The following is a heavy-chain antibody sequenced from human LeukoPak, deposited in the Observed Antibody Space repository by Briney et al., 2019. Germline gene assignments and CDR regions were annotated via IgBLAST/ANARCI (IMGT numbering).Heavy chain of an antibody. Sequence: ASVKVSCKASGYTFTNYGISWVRQAPGQGLEWMGWISGYDGNTNYAQNLQGRVAMTTDTSTSTAYMEVRSLRAEDTAVYYCAKDLIWLAYYFDHWGQATLVTVSS. CDR1: GYTFTNYG. D-gene: IGHD6-19*01. CDR3: AKDLIWLAYYFDH. CDR2: ISGYDGNT. J-gene: IGHJ4*02. V-gene: IGHV1-18*01.